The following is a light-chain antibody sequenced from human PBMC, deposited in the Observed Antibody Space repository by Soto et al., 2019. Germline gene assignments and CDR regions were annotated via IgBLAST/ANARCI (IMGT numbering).Light chain of an antibody. CDR1: SSEVGGYNY. CDR2: DVS. CDR3: SSYTSSSTLGIYV. J-gene: IGLJ1*01. V-gene: IGLV2-14*01. Sequence: QSALTQPASVSGSPGQSIAISCTGTSSEVGGYNYVSWYQQHPGKAPKLMIYDVSNRPSGVSNRFSGSKSGNTASLTISGLQAEYEADYYCSSYTSSSTLGIYVFGTGTKLTVL.